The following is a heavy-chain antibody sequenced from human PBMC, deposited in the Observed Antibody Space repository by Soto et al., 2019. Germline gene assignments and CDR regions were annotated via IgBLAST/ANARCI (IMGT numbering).Heavy chain of an antibody. CDR1: GFTLSTYS. J-gene: IGHJ4*02. CDR2: ISSSSII. Sequence: GGSLRLSCAASGFTLSTYSMNWVRQAPGKGLEWVSYISSSSIIYYADSVKGRFTISRDNAKSSLYLQMNSLRTEDTAVYYCARDPEKYRGSDLGIDYWGQGTLVTVSS. D-gene: IGHD5-12*01. CDR3: ARDPEKYRGSDLGIDY. V-gene: IGHV3-48*01.